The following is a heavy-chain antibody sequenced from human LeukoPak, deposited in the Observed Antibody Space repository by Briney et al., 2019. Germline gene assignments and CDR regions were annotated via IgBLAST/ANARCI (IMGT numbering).Heavy chain of an antibody. Sequence: GRSLRLSCAASGFTFSSYGMHWVRQAPGKGLDWVSFISGDGDTTYYADSVKGRFTISRDNSKNSLYLQMNSLRTEDAALYYCTKDFAPFPTPPFDPWGQGTLVTVSS. CDR2: ISGDGDTT. V-gene: IGHV3-43*02. CDR3: TKDFAPFPTPPFDP. D-gene: IGHD4-23*01. CDR1: GFTFSSYG. J-gene: IGHJ5*02.